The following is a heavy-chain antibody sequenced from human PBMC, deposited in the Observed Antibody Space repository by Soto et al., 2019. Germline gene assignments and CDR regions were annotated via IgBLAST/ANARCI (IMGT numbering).Heavy chain of an antibody. CDR3: AYGGSCDY. J-gene: IGHJ4*02. CDR1: GFSFNTYE. Sequence: ESGGGLVQPGGSLRLSCAASGFSFNTYEMNWVRQAPGKGLEWVSYISTSGSTIYYADSEKGRFTISRDNGKNSLYLQMNSLRAEDTAVYYCAYGGSCDYWGQGTQVTVSS. D-gene: IGHD1-26*01. V-gene: IGHV3-48*03. CDR2: ISTSGSTI.